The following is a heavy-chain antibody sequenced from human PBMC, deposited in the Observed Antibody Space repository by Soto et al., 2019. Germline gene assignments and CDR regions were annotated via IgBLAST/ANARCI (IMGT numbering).Heavy chain of an antibody. CDR1: GFPFKNYY. CDR2: IKEDGNEK. J-gene: IGHJ6*02. D-gene: IGHD6-19*01. Sequence: PGGSLRLSCAASGFPFKNYYMTWVRQASGKGLEWVSSIKEDGNEKYCVYSVKGRFTISRDNDKNSLSLQMNSLRAEDTAVYYCTRGAGGWNYYYAMDVWGPGATVTVSS. CDR3: TRGAGGWNYYYAMDV. V-gene: IGHV3-7*03.